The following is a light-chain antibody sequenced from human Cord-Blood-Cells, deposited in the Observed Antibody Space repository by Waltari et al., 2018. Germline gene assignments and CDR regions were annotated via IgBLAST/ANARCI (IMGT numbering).Light chain of an antibody. V-gene: IGLV2-8*01. CDR3: SSYAGSNNLV. CDR1: SSDVGGYNY. J-gene: IGLJ2*01. Sequence: QPPSASGSPGQSVTISCTGTSSDVGGYNYVSWYQQHPGKAPKLMIYEVSKRPSGVPDRFSGSKSGNTTSLTVSGLQAEDEADYYCSSYAGSNNLVFGGGTKLTVL. CDR2: EVS.